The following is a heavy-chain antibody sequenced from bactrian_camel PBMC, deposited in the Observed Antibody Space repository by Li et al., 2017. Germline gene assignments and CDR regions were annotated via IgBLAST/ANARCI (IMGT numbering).Heavy chain of an antibody. Sequence: QLVESGGGSVQAGGSRRLSCVAAGNTIGWQFHCMAWFRQAPGKACEGVAIIDSINGTTYADSVKGRFTISQDNAKNTLYLQMNSLKPEDTAMYYCAADYLCSLYMPILGRQRYNYWGQGTQVTVS. J-gene: IGHJ4*01. CDR1: GNTIGWQFHC. D-gene: IGHD5*01. V-gene: IGHV3S53*01. CDR2: IDSINGT. CDR3: AADYLCSLYMPILGRQRYNY.